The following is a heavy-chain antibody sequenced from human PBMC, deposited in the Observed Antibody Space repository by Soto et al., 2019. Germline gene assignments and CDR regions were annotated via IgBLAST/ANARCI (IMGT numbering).Heavy chain of an antibody. CDR2: INHSGST. V-gene: IGHV4-34*01. J-gene: IGHJ4*02. D-gene: IGHD3-22*01. Sequence: SETLSLTCAVYGGSFSGYYWSWIRQPPGKGLEWIGEINHSGSTNYNPSLKSRVTISVDTSKNQFSLKLSSVTAADTAVYYCARLSSITMIVVVPLRFDYWGPGTLVTVSS. CDR1: GGSFSGYY. CDR3: ARLSSITMIVVVPLRFDY.